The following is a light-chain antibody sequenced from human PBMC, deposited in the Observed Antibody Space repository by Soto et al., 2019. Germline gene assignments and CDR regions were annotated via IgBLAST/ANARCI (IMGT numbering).Light chain of an antibody. V-gene: IGKV1-13*02. Sequence: AIQVTQSPSSLSASVGDRVTITCLASQDIRGALAWYQQKPGKPPKLLIYDVSTLENGVPSRFSGDSSGTQFTLTISDLQPEDFGTYYCQQFNSYPVTFGHGTRLDIK. CDR3: QQFNSYPVT. J-gene: IGKJ5*01. CDR2: DVS. CDR1: QDIRGA.